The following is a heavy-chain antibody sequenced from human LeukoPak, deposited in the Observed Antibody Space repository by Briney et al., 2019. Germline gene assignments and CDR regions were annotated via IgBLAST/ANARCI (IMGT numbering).Heavy chain of an antibody. V-gene: IGHV4-34*01. D-gene: IGHD1-26*01. CDR1: GVSFSGYY. Sequence: PSETLSLTCAVYGVSFSGYYWSWIRQPPGKGLEWIGYIYHSGSTYYNPSLKSRVTISVDRSKNQFSLKLSSVTAADTAVYYCARDPSIVGATVDWGQGTLVTVSS. CDR2: IYHSGST. J-gene: IGHJ4*02. CDR3: ARDPSIVGATVD.